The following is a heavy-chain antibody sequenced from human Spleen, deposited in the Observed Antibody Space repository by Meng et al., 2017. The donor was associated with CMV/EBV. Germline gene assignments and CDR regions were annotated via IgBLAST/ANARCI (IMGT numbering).Heavy chain of an antibody. CDR3: ASSITIFGVVIPTMDV. CDR2: IYHSGST. Sequence: GSLRLSCTVSGYPIRSDYYWGWIRQPPGKGLEWIGSIYHSGSTSYNPSLKSRVTISVDTSKNQFSLKLSSVTAADTAVYYCASSITIFGVVIPTMDVWGQGTTVTVSS. CDR1: GYPIRSDYY. V-gene: IGHV4-38-2*02. J-gene: IGHJ6*02. D-gene: IGHD3-3*01.